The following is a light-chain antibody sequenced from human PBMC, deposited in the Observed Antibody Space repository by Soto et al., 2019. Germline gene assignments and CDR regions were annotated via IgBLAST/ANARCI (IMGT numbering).Light chain of an antibody. Sequence: EIVLTQSPGTLSLSPGERVTLSCRASQSVSSSYLAWYQQKPDQAPRLLLYGASRRATGIPDRFSGSGSGTDFTLTISRLEPEDFAVYYCQQHGSSPRTFGQGTKVEIK. CDR2: GAS. CDR3: QQHGSSPRT. V-gene: IGKV3-20*01. J-gene: IGKJ1*01. CDR1: QSVSSSY.